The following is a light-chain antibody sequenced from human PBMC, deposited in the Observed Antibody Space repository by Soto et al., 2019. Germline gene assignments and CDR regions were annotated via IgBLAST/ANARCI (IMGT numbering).Light chain of an antibody. V-gene: IGLV2-8*01. CDR3: CSYADNTDYV. J-gene: IGLJ1*01. Sequence: QCALAQPPSASGSLGQSVTISCTGTSSDVGAYNYVSWYQQHPGKAPKLMIYEVTRRPSGVPDRFSGSKSGNTASLNVSGLQAEDEADYYCCSYADNTDYVFGTGTKVTVL. CDR2: EVT. CDR1: SSDVGAYNY.